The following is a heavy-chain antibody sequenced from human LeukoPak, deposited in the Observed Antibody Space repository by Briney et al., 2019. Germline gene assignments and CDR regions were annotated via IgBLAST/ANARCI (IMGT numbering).Heavy chain of an antibody. J-gene: IGHJ4*02. CDR2: INQDGRMQ. Sequence: GGSLRLSCAASGFPFSDYWLDWVRQAPGKGVEGVANINQDGRMQYYADSVCGGFIISRNNAKNSLYLQMYSLRDEDTAIYFCSRSLDYLGQGALVTVSS. CDR1: GFPFSDYW. CDR3: SRSLDY. V-gene: IGHV3-7*03.